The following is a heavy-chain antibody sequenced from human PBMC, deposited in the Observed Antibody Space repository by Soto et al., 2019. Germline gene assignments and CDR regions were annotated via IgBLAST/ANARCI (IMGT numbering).Heavy chain of an antibody. V-gene: IGHV3-21*01. Sequence: PGGSLRLSCAASGFTFSSYSMNWVRQAPGKGLEWVSSISSSSSYIYYADSVKGRFTISRDNAKNSLYLQMNSPRAEDTAVYYCASLSGGYNGFPFPWGQGTMVTVSS. CDR1: GFTFSSYS. J-gene: IGHJ3*01. CDR2: ISSSSSYI. CDR3: ASLSGGYNGFPFP. D-gene: IGHD5-12*01.